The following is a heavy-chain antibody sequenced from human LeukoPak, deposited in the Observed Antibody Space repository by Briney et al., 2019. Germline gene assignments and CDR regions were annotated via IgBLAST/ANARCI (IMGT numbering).Heavy chain of an antibody. V-gene: IGHV4-30-4*01. CDR1: GGSINSGGYY. D-gene: IGHD3-10*01. Sequence: SETLSLTCTVSGGSINSGGYYWSWIRQPPGKGLEWIGYIYYSGSTYYNPSLKSRVTISVDTSKNQFSLKLSSVTAADTAVYYCATRLYGSGSYYNSGMDVWGQGTTVTVSS. CDR3: ATRLYGSGSYYNSGMDV. J-gene: IGHJ6*02. CDR2: IYYSGST.